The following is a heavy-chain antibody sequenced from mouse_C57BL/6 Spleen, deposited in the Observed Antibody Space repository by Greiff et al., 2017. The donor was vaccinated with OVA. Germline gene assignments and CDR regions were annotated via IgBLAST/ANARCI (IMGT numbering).Heavy chain of an antibody. V-gene: IGHV5-12*01. J-gene: IGHJ4*01. CDR3: ARERGYGPDGDAMDY. D-gene: IGHD1-1*02. CDR2: ISNGGGST. CDR1: GFTFSDYY. Sequence: EVMLVESGGGLVQPGGSLKLSCAASGFTFSDYYMYWVRQTPEKRLEWVAYISNGGGSTYYPDTVKGRFTISRDNAKNTLYLQMSRLKSEDTAMYYCARERGYGPDGDAMDYWGQGTSVTVSS.